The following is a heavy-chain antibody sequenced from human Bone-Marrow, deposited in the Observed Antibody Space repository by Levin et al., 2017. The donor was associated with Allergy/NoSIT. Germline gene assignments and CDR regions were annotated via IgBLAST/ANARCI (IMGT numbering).Heavy chain of an antibody. CDR2: ISEDGSNK. V-gene: IGHV3-30*04. CDR1: GFIFSSKA. Sequence: PGGSLRLSCAASGFIFSSKAMHWVRQAPGKGLEWVADISEDGSNKNYADSVKGRFTISRDTSKSTLYLQMNSLRVEDTAVYYCARGSDPGWGIDYWGLGTLVTVSS. D-gene: IGHD6-19*01. J-gene: IGHJ4*02. CDR3: ARGSDPGWGIDY.